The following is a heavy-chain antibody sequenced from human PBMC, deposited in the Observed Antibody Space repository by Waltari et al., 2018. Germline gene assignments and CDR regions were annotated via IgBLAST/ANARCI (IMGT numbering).Heavy chain of an antibody. V-gene: IGHV4-4*07. J-gene: IGHJ5*02. Sequence: QVQLQESGPGLVKPSETLSPTCTGSGDSISSYYWSWIRRPAGKGLDWIGRIYSGRSTKYKSALKSRVTMSVDTSKNQFSLKLSSVTATDTAVYYCVRGTKQLSRTVFDPWGQGTLVTVSS. CDR3: VRGTKQLSRTVFDP. CDR1: GDSISSYY. CDR2: IYSGRST. D-gene: IGHD1-1*01.